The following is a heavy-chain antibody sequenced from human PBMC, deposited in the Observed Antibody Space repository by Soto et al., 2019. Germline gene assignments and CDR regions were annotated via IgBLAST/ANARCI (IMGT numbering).Heavy chain of an antibody. J-gene: IGHJ6*02. Sequence: GASVKVSCKDSGYTFTNSGISWVRQAPGQGLEWMGWISTDNGNTNYAQHLQGRVTITADKSTSTAYMELSSLRSEDTAVYYCARTVWDGMGVWGQGTTVTVSS. D-gene: IGHD2-8*01. CDR3: ARTVWDGMGV. CDR2: ISTDNGNT. CDR1: GYTFTNSG. V-gene: IGHV1-18*01.